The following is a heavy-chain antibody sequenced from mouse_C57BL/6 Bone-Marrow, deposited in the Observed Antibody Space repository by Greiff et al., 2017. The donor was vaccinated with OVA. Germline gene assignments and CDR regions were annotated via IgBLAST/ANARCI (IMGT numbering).Heavy chain of an antibody. D-gene: IGHD4-1*01. CDR1: GYTFTSYW. J-gene: IGHJ1*03. V-gene: IGHV1-72*01. CDR3: ARSLGPWYFNV. CDR2: IVPNSGGT. Sequence: QVQLQQPGAELVKPGASVKLSCKASGYTFTSYWLHWVKQRPGRGLEWIGRIVPNSGGTKYNEKFKSKATLTADKPSSTAYMQLSSLTSEDSAVYYCARSLGPWYFNVWGTGTTVTGSS.